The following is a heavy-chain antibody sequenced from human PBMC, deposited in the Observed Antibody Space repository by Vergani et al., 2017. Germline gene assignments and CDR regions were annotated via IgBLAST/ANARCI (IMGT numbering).Heavy chain of an antibody. V-gene: IGHV4-31*03. CDR2: IYYSGST. CDR3: ARGATLLYFDWLLAPPIYWFDP. J-gene: IGHJ5*02. D-gene: IGHD3-9*01. Sequence: QVQLQESGPGLVKPSQTLSLTCTVSGGSISSGGYYWSWIRQHPGKGLEWIGYIYYSGSTYYNPSLQSRVTISVDTSKNEFSLKLSSVTAADTAVYHWARGATLLYFDWLLAPPIYWFDPWGQGTLVTVSS. CDR1: GGSISSGGYY.